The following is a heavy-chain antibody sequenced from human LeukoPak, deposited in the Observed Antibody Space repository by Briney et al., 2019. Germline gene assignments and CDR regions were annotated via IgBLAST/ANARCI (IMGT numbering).Heavy chain of an antibody. D-gene: IGHD5-18*01. J-gene: IGHJ3*02. Sequence: SETLSLTCTVSGGSISSYYWSWIRQPPGKGLEWSGYIYYSGSTNYNPSLKRRVTISVDTSKNQFSLKLSSVTAADTAVYYCARHVNPGYSHWAFDIWGQGTMVTVSS. CDR3: ARHVNPGYSHWAFDI. V-gene: IGHV4-59*08. CDR2: IYYSGST. CDR1: GGSISSYY.